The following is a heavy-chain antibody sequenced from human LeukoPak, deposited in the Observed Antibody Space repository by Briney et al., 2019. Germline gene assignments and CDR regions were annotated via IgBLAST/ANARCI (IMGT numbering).Heavy chain of an antibody. Sequence: GGSLRLSCAASGFTFSSYGMHWVRQAPGKGLEWVAFIRYDGSNKYYADSVKGRFTTSRDNSKNTLYLQMNSLRAEDTAVYYCAKDRDGAKYYDYVWGSYRPTDYWGQGTLVTVSS. CDR2: IRYDGSNK. D-gene: IGHD3-16*02. V-gene: IGHV3-30*02. CDR3: AKDRDGAKYYDYVWGSYRPTDY. J-gene: IGHJ4*02. CDR1: GFTFSSYG.